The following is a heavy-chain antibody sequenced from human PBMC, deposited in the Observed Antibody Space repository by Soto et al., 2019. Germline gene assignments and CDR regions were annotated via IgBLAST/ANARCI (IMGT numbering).Heavy chain of an antibody. CDR3: ARNYGGNVDY. CDR1: GGSISSYY. Sequence: QVQLQESGPGLVRPSETLSLTCTVSGGSISSYYWSWIRQPPGKGLEWIGYIYYSGSANYNPSLKCRVTISVDTSKNLFSLKQSSATAAGTAVYYCARNYGGNVDYWGQGTLVTVSS. J-gene: IGHJ4*02. CDR2: IYYSGSA. D-gene: IGHD4-17*01. V-gene: IGHV4-59*08.